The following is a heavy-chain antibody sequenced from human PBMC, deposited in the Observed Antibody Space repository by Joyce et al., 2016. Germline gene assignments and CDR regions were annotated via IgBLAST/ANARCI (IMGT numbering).Heavy chain of an antibody. CDR1: GYTFTTYA. CDR3: ARGTYDILTGNGCDY. Sequence: QVQLVQSGAEVKKPGASVKVSCQGSGYTFTTYAVHWVRQAPGQRPEWMGWMDTAMGDTKYSQKCQGRVTLTRDTSASTAYMELSSLRLEETAVYYCARGTYDILTGNGCDYWGQGTLITVSS. CDR2: MDTAMGDT. V-gene: IGHV1-3*04. D-gene: IGHD3-9*01. J-gene: IGHJ4*02.